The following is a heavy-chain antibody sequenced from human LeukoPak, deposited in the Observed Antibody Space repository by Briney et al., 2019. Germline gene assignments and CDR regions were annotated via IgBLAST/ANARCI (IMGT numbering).Heavy chain of an antibody. Sequence: GGSLRLSCAASGFTFSSYSMDWVRQAPGKGLEWVSSISSSSSYIYYADSVKGRFTISRDNAKNSLYLQMNSLRAEDTAVYYCARGSIAVAGTEDYWGQGTLVTVSS. CDR2: ISSSSSYI. D-gene: IGHD6-19*01. V-gene: IGHV3-21*01. CDR1: GFTFSSYS. J-gene: IGHJ4*02. CDR3: ARGSIAVAGTEDY.